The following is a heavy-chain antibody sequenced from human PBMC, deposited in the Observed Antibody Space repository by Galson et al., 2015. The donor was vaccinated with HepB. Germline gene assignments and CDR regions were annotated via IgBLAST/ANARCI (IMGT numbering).Heavy chain of an antibody. Sequence: SVKVSCKVSGYTLTELSMHWVRQAPGKGLEWMGGFDPEDDEAIYAQKFQGRVTMTEDTSTDTAYMELSSLRSEDTAVYYCATVRLGELSLRDPYYFDYWGQGTLVTVSS. CDR1: GYTLTELS. J-gene: IGHJ4*02. CDR3: ATVRLGELSLRDPYYFDY. V-gene: IGHV1-24*01. D-gene: IGHD3-16*02. CDR2: FDPEDDEA.